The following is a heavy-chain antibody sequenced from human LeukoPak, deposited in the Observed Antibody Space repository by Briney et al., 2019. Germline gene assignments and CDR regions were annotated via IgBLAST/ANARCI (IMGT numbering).Heavy chain of an antibody. CDR3: ARESGSGSYPHYYYYYYMDV. J-gene: IGHJ6*03. CDR2: INPSGGST. D-gene: IGHD1-26*01. V-gene: IGHV1-46*01. Sequence: ASVKVSCKASGYTFTSYYMHWVRQAPGQGLEWMGIINPSGGSTSYAQKFQGRVTMTRDTSTSTVYMGLSSLRSEDTAVYYCARESGSGSYPHYYYYYYMDVWGKGTTVTVSS. CDR1: GYTFTSYY.